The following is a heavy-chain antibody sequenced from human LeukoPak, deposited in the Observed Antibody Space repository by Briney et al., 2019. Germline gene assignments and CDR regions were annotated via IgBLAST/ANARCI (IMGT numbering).Heavy chain of an antibody. CDR3: ARSAMVRGVKGDYFDY. Sequence: SETLSLTCTVSGYSISSGYYWGWIRQSPGKGLEWIGSFYHSGSTYYNPSLKSRVTISVDTSKNQFSLKLTSVTGADTAVYYCARSAMVRGVKGDYFDYWGQGTLVTVSS. CDR1: GYSISSGYY. V-gene: IGHV4-38-2*02. D-gene: IGHD3-10*01. J-gene: IGHJ4*02. CDR2: FYHSGST.